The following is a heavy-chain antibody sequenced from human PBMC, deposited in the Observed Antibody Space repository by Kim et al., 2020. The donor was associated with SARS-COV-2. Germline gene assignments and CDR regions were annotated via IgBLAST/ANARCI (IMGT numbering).Heavy chain of an antibody. CDR3: ARHPRDGYTLGYFDY. J-gene: IGHJ4*02. Sequence: SETLSLTCTVSGGSISSSSYYWGWIRQPPGKGLEWIGSIYYSGSIYYNPSLKSRVTISVDTSKNQFSLKLSSVTAADTAVYYCARHPRDGYTLGYFDYWGQGTLVTVSS. V-gene: IGHV4-39*01. D-gene: IGHD5-12*01. CDR1: GGSISSSSYY. CDR2: IYYSGSI.